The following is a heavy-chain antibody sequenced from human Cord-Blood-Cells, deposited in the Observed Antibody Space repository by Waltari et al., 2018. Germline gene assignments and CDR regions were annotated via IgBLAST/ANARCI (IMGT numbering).Heavy chain of an antibody. J-gene: IGHJ2*01. V-gene: IGHV1-69*09. D-gene: IGHD6-6*01. CDR2: IIPILGIA. CDR1: GGTFSSYA. CDR3: ARNEYSSSSGFSNWYFDL. Sequence: QVQLVQSGAEVKKPGSSVKVSCKASGGTFSSYAISWVRQAPGQGLEWMGRIIPILGIANYAQKFQGRVTITADKSTSTAYMELSSLRSEDTAVYYCARNEYSSSSGFSNWYFDLWGRGTLVTVSS.